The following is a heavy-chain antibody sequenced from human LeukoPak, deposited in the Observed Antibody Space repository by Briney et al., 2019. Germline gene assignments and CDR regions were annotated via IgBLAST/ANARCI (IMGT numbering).Heavy chain of an antibody. Sequence: SVKVSCKASGGTFSSYAISWVRQAPGQGLEWMGGIIPIFGKAKYEQKIQGRLTITTDESTSTAYKELSSLRSEDTAVYYCARANIVVVPAATGRGSNWFDPWGQGTLVTVSS. CDR1: GGTFSSYA. CDR2: IIPIFGKA. V-gene: IGHV1-69*05. J-gene: IGHJ5*02. D-gene: IGHD2-2*01. CDR3: ARANIVVVPAATGRGSNWFDP.